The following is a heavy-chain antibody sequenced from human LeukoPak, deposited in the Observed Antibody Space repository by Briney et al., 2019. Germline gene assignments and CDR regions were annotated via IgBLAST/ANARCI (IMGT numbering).Heavy chain of an antibody. V-gene: IGHV4-38-2*02. Sequence: SETLSLTCTVSGYFISSAYYWGWIRQPPGKGLEWIGTIYHSGSTYYNPSLKSRVTISVDTSKNQFSLKLSSVTAADTAVYYCASPIGGAHNYFDYWGQGTLVTVSS. CDR1: GYFISSAYY. CDR2: IYHSGST. D-gene: IGHD1-26*01. CDR3: ASPIGGAHNYFDY. J-gene: IGHJ4*02.